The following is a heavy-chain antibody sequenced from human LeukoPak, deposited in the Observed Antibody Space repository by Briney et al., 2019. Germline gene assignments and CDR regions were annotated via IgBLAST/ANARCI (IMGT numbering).Heavy chain of an antibody. V-gene: IGHV3-30-3*01. D-gene: IGHD5-12*01. CDR1: GFTFSSYT. CDR2: ISYDGSNK. Sequence: GGSLRLSCAASGFTFSSYTVHWVRQAPGKGLEWVAVISYDGSNKYYADSVKGRFTISRDDSKNTLYLQMNSLRADDTAVYYCARVVAEFDYWGQGTLVTVSS. J-gene: IGHJ4*02. CDR3: ARVVAEFDY.